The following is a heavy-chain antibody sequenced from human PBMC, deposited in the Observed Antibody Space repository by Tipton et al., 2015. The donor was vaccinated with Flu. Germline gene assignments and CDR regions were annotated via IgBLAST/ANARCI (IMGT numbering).Heavy chain of an antibody. CDR2: MNLDGSEK. CDR3: ARDDARIPTPMFF. Sequence: SLRLSCAASGFIFSTYWMSWVRRAPGKGLEWVANMNLDGSEKYYAGSVRGRFTISRDSAKNSLYLQMNSLRAEDTAVYYCARDDARIPTPMFFWGRGLLVTVSS. J-gene: IGHJ4*02. CDR1: GFIFSTYW. D-gene: IGHD3-10*02. V-gene: IGHV3-7*01.